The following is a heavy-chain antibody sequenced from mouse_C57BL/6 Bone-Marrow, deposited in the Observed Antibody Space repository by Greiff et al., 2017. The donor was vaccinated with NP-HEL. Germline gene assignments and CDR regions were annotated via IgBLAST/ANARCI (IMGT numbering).Heavy chain of an antibody. J-gene: IGHJ2*01. D-gene: IGHD1-1*01. V-gene: IGHV1-81*01. CDR1: GYTFTSYG. CDR2: IYPRSGNT. CDR3: ARTDSYGSNDY. Sequence: VQLQQSGAELARPGASVKLSCKASGYTFTSYGISWVKQRTGQGLEWIGEIYPRSGNTYYNEKLKGKATLTADKSSSTATMELRSLTSEDSSVYFCARTDSYGSNDYWGQGTTLTVSS.